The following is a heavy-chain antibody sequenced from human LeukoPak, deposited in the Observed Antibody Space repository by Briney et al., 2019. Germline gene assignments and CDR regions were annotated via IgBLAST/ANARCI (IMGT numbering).Heavy chain of an antibody. J-gene: IGHJ4*02. D-gene: IGHD5-24*01. CDR1: GFTFSSYA. V-gene: IGHV3-30-3*01. CDR3: ASGEMATITTGY. Sequence: GGPLRLSCAASGFTFSSYAMHWVRQAPGKGLEWVAVISYDGSNKYYADSVKGRFTISRDNSKNTLYLQMNSLRAEDTAVYYCASGEMATITTGYWGQGTLVTVSS. CDR2: ISYDGSNK.